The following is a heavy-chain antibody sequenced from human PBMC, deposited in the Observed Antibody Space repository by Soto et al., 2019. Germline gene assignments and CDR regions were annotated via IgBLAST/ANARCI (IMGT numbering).Heavy chain of an antibody. CDR3: ARGGVVVVAATTFDY. J-gene: IGHJ4*02. CDR2: INHSGST. Sequence: QVQLQQWGAGLLKPSETLSLTCAVYGGSFSGYYWSWIRQPPGKGLEWIGEINHSGSTNYNPSLKRRVTISVDTSKNQFSLKLSSVTAADTAVYYCARGGVVVVAATTFDYWGQGTLVTVSS. CDR1: GGSFSGYY. D-gene: IGHD2-15*01. V-gene: IGHV4-34*01.